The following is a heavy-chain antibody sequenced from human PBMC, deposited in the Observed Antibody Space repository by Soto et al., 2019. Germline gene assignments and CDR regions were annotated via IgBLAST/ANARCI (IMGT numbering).Heavy chain of an antibody. CDR1: GDTFSFYT. J-gene: IGHJ4*02. Sequence: SVKVSCKASGDTFSFYTINWVRQAPGLGLEWVGRINPILSMSNYAQKFQGRVTMTADKSTSTAYMELRSLRFEDTAIYYCVTSYGSGYRAFDYCGQGSLVTVSA. CDR2: INPILSMS. D-gene: IGHD3-10*01. CDR3: VTSYGSGYRAFDY. V-gene: IGHV1-69*02.